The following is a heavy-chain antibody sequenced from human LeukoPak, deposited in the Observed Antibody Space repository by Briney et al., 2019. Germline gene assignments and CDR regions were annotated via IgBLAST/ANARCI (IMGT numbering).Heavy chain of an antibody. J-gene: IGHJ5*02. CDR2: IIPIFGTA. D-gene: IGHD3-10*01. V-gene: IGHV1-69*13. CDR1: GGTFSSYA. CDR3: ARDRRRGVLWFGEVWFDP. Sequence: ASVKVSCNASGGTFSSYAISWVRQDPGQGLEWMGGIIPIFGTANYAQKFQGRVTITADESTSPAYMELSSLRSEDTAVYYCARDRRRGVLWFGEVWFDPWGQGTLVTVSS.